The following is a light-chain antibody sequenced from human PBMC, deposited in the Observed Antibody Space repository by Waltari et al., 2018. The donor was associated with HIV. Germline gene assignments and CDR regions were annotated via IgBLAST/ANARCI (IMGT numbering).Light chain of an antibody. CDR1: QSVGPNY. J-gene: IGKJ1*01. V-gene: IGKV3-20*01. CDR3: QQYSSSPT. CDR2: AAT. Sequence: EVVLTQSPDILSLSPGERASLSCRASQSVGPNYLVWYQQRPGQAPRLLIYAATARATGIPDRFSGSGSGTDFTLTISSLEPEDFALYYCQQYSSSPTFGQGTRVEI.